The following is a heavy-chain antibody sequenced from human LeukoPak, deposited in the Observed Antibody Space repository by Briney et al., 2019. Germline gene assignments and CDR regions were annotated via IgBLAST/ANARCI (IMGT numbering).Heavy chain of an antibody. J-gene: IGHJ4*02. CDR1: GGSISSSNYY. Sequence: SETLSLTCTVSGGSISSSNYYWGWIRQPPGKGLQWIGSNYYSGSTYYNPSLKSRVTMSVDTSKNQLSLKLSSVTAADTAVYYCARWVIGWYLDYWGQGTLVTVSS. CDR3: ARWVIGWYLDY. V-gene: IGHV4-39*01. CDR2: NYYSGST. D-gene: IGHD2-21*01.